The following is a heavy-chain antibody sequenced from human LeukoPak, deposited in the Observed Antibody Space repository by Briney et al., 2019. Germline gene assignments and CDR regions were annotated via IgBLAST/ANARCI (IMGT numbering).Heavy chain of an antibody. V-gene: IGHV3-7*01. J-gene: IGHJ4*02. CDR1: GFTFSSYW. CDR2: IKQDGSEK. Sequence: GGSLRLSCAASGFTFSSYWMSWVRQAPGKGLEWVANIKQDGSEKYYVDSVKGRFTISRDNAKNSLYLQMNSLRAEDTAVYYCASLIVAISPTFDYWGQGTLVTVSS. CDR3: ASLIVAISPTFDY. D-gene: IGHD5-12*01.